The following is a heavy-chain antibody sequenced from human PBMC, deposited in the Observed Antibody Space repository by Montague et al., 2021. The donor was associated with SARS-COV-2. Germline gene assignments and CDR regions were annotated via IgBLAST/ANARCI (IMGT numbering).Heavy chain of an antibody. D-gene: IGHD4-23*01. CDR2: TYYRSKWYT. CDR1: GDSVSSNSAA. Sequence: CAISGDSVSSNSAAWNWVRQSPSGGLEWLGRTYYRSKWYTDYALSVQTRITITPDTSNNQFSLHLNSVTPGDTAVYYCARECTVARARGYYFDDWGQGTLVTVSS. J-gene: IGHJ4*02. V-gene: IGHV6-1*01. CDR3: ARECTVARARGYYFDD.